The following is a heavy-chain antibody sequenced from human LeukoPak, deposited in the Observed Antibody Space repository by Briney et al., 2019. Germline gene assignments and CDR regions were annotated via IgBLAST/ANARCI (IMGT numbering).Heavy chain of an antibody. CDR3: AHYSGYDLYSSDWYVY. Sequence: SGPTLANPTQTLTLTCTFSGFSLSTSGVGVGWIRQPPGKALEWLALIYWDDDKRYSPSLKSRLTITKDTSKNQVVLTMTNMDPVDTATYYCAHYSGYDLYSSDWYVYWGQGTLVTVSS. V-gene: IGHV2-5*02. J-gene: IGHJ4*02. CDR2: IYWDDDK. D-gene: IGHD6-19*01. CDR1: GFSLSTSGVG.